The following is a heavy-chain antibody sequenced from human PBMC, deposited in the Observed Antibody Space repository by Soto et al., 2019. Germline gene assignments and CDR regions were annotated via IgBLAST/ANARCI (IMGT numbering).Heavy chain of an antibody. D-gene: IGHD6-13*01. V-gene: IGHV4-59*01. CDR2: IYYSGST. Sequence: PSETLSLTCTFSGSSFSSYYWSWIRQPPGKGLEWIGYIYYSGSTNYNPSLKSRVTISVDTSKNQFSLKLSSVTAADTAVYYCARGLATAAAEAHWGQGTLVTVSS. CDR3: ARGLATAAAEAH. J-gene: IGHJ4*02. CDR1: GSSFSSYY.